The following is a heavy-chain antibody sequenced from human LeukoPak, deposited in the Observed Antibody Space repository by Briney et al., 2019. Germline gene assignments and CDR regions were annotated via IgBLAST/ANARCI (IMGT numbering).Heavy chain of an antibody. D-gene: IGHD2-2*01. CDR2: IYSGGST. CDR1: GFTVSSNY. CDR3: ACGSTHLYYYYMDV. Sequence: GGSLRLSCAASGFTVSSNYMSWVRQAPGKGLEWVAVIYSGGSTYYADSVRGGFTISRDNSKNTLYLQMNSLRAEDTAVYYCACGSTHLYYYYMDVWGKGTTVTVSS. V-gene: IGHV3-53*01. J-gene: IGHJ6*03.